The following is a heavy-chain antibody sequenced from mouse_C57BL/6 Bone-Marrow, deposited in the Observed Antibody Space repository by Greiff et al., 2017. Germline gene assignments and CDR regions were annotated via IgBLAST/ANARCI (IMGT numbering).Heavy chain of an antibody. CDR1: GYTFTSYW. D-gene: IGHD1-1*01. Sequence: EVQLQQSGTVLARPGASVKMSCKTSGYTFTSYWMHWVKQRPGQGLEWIGAIYPGNSDTSYNQKFKGKAKLTAVTSASTAYMELSSLTNEDSAVYYCTRPLYYGSSHWYFDVWGTGTTVTVSS. J-gene: IGHJ1*03. V-gene: IGHV1-5*01. CDR2: IYPGNSDT. CDR3: TRPLYYGSSHWYFDV.